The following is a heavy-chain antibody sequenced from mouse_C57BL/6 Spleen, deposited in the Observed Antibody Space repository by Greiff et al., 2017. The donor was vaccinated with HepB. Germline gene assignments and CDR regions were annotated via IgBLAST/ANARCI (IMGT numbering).Heavy chain of an antibody. J-gene: IGHJ4*01. CDR1: GFTFSSYG. CDR3: ARQGSTVVAMDY. Sequence: EVHGVESGGDLVKPGGSLKLSCAASGFTFSSYGMSWVRQTPDKRLEWVATISSGGSYTYYPDSVKGRFTISRDNAKNTLYLQMSSLKSEDTAMYYCARQGSTVVAMDYWGQGTSVTVSS. V-gene: IGHV5-6*01. CDR2: ISSGGSYT. D-gene: IGHD1-1*01.